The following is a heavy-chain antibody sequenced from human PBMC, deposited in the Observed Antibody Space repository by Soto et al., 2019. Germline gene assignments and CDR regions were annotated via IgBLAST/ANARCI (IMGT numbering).Heavy chain of an antibody. CDR2: IYHSGST. J-gene: IGHJ5*02. D-gene: IGHD6-6*01. V-gene: IGHV4-4*02. Sequence: SETLSLTCAVSGGSISSSNWWSWVRQPPGKGLEWIGEIYHSGSTNYNPSLKSRATISVDKSKNQFSLKLSSVTAADTAVYYCARDPSSSRWFDPWGQGTLVTVSS. CDR1: GGSISSSNW. CDR3: ARDPSSSRWFDP.